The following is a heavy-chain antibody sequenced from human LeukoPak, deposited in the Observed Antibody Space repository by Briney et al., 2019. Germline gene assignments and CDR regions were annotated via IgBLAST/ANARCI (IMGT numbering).Heavy chain of an antibody. J-gene: IGHJ4*02. CDR1: GGTFSSYA. CDR2: IIPIFGTA. V-gene: IGHV1-69*01. CDR3: ARVYERVGYYFDY. D-gene: IGHD3-16*01. Sequence: SVKVSCKASGGTFSSYAISWVRQAPGQGLEWMGGIIPIFGTANYAQKFQGRVTITADESTSTAYMELSSLRSEDTAVYYCARVYERVGYYFDYWGQGTLVTVSS.